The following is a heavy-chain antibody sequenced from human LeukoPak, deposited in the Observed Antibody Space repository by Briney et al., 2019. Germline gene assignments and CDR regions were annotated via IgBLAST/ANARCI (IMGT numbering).Heavy chain of an antibody. D-gene: IGHD5-24*01. Sequence: GESLKISCKGSGYSFTSYWIGWVRQMPGKGREWMGIIYPGDSDTRYSPSFQGQVTISADKSISTAYLQWSSLKASDTAMYYCARHGLGGGYKPLSYFDYWGQGTLVIVSS. V-gene: IGHV5-51*01. J-gene: IGHJ4*02. CDR1: GYSFTSYW. CDR2: IYPGDSDT. CDR3: ARHGLGGGYKPLSYFDY.